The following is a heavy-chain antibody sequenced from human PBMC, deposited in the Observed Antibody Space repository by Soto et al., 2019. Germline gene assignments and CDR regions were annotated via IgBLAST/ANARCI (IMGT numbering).Heavy chain of an antibody. Sequence: ASVKVSCKASGFSFVSYSIHWVRQAPGQRLEWMGWINAGNGNTKYSQKFQGRITITKDTSATTTYMHLSSLRSEDTAVYYCVRGEYSSGWFAPFPFWDQGNLVTVS. CDR1: GFSFVSYS. J-gene: IGHJ1*01. V-gene: IGHV1-3*01. D-gene: IGHD6-19*01. CDR3: VRGEYSSGWFAPFPF. CDR2: INAGNGNT.